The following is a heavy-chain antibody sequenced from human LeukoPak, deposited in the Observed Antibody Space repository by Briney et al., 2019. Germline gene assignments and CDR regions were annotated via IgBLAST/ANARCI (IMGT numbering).Heavy chain of an antibody. V-gene: IGHV4-59*12. Sequence: SETLSLTCTVSGGSIRSYYWSWIRQPPGKGLEWIGYIFYSGGANYNPSLKSRVTISVDTSKNQFSLKLSSVTAADTAVYYCARDGFGYYGSGSDHWGQGTLVTVSS. J-gene: IGHJ4*02. CDR3: ARDGFGYYGSGSDH. CDR2: IFYSGGA. CDR1: GGSIRSYY. D-gene: IGHD3-10*01.